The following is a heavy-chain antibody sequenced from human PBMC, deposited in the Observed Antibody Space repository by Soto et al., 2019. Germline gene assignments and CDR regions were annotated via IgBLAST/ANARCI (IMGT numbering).Heavy chain of an antibody. CDR1: GFTFSSYG. V-gene: IGHV3-30*18. D-gene: IGHD2-15*01. Sequence: HVQMVESGGGVVQPGRSLRLSCAASGFTFSSYGMHWVRQAPGKGLEWVAVISYDGSNKYYADSVKGRFTISRDNSTITLYLQMNSLRAEDAAVYYCAKSHQRYGSGGSCHSYDFWGQGTLVTVSS. CDR2: ISYDGSNK. J-gene: IGHJ4*02. CDR3: AKSHQRYGSGGSCHSYDF.